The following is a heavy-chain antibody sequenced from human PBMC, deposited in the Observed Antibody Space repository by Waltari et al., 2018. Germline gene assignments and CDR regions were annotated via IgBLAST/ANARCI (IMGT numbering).Heavy chain of an antibody. CDR1: GFTFSSYG. CDR2: ISYDGSNK. D-gene: IGHD3-22*01. Sequence: QVQLVESGGGVVQPGRSLRLSCAASGFTFSSYGMHWVRQAPGKGLEWVAVISYDGSNKYYADSVKGRFTISRDNSKNTLYLQMNSLRAEDTAVYYCVKEGDSSGLYYYYYYMDVWGKGTTVTVSS. J-gene: IGHJ6*03. CDR3: VKEGDSSGLYYYYYYMDV. V-gene: IGHV3-30*18.